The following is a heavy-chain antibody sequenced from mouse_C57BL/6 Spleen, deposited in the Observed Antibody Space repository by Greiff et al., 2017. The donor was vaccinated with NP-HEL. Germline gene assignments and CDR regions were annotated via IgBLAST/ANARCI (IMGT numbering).Heavy chain of an antibody. Sequence: VQLQQSGPVLVKPGASVKMSCKASGYTFTDYYMNWVKQSHGKSLEWIGVINPYNGGTSYNQKFKGKATLTVDKSSSTAYMELNILTSEDSAVYYCASITTVVATDYFDYWGQGTTLTVSS. CDR3: ASITTVVATDYFDY. CDR1: GYTFTDYY. J-gene: IGHJ2*01. CDR2: INPYNGGT. V-gene: IGHV1-19*01. D-gene: IGHD1-1*01.